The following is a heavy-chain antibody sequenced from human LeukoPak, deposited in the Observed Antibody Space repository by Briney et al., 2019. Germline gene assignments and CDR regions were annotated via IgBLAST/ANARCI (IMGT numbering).Heavy chain of an antibody. J-gene: IGHJ4*02. D-gene: IGHD5-18*01. CDR1: GGSISSYY. V-gene: IGHV4-59*01. Sequence: SETLSLTCTVSGGSISSYYWSWLRQPPGKGLEWIGYIFYSGSTSYNPSLKSRVAISVDTSKNQFSLKLSSVTAADTAVYYCAREIQLWLGRFFDYWGQGTLVTVSS. CDR2: IFYSGST. CDR3: AREIQLWLGRFFDY.